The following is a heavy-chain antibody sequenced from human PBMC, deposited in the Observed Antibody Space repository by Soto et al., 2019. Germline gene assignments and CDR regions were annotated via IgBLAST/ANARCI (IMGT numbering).Heavy chain of an antibody. D-gene: IGHD3-3*01. J-gene: IGHJ6*03. CDR3: AMANTIFGATGYYYMDV. CDR2: IYYSGST. Sequence: PSETLSLTCTVSGGSISSYYWSWIRQPPGEGLEWIGYIYYSGSTNYNPSLKSRVTISVDTSKNQFSLKLSSVTAADTAVYYFAMANTIFGATGYYYMDVWGKGTTVTVS. CDR1: GGSISSYY. V-gene: IGHV4-59*08.